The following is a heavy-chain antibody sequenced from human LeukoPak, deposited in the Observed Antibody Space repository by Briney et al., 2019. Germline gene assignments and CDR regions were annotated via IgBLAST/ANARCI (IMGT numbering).Heavy chain of an antibody. Sequence: GGSLRLSCAASGFTFDDYGMSWVRQAPGKGLEWVSGINWNGGSTGYADSVKGRFTISRDNAKNSLYLQMNSLRAEDTALYYCARDIHAVSSRIHSSGYYAVWGQGTLVTVSS. CDR2: INWNGGST. CDR1: GFTFDDYG. V-gene: IGHV3-20*04. CDR3: ARDIHAVSSRIHSSGYYAV. J-gene: IGHJ4*02. D-gene: IGHD3-22*01.